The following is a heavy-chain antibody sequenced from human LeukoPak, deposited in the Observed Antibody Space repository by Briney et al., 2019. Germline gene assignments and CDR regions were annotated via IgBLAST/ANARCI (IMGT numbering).Heavy chain of an antibody. D-gene: IGHD3-10*01. Sequence: GGSLRPSCAGSGDSWMHWVRQVPGKGLVWVSRIKSDGSSTSYADSVKGRFTISNDNAENTLYLQMNSLRAEDTAVYYCARGDGVIMKNWGQGTLVTVSS. V-gene: IGHV3-74*01. CDR2: IKSDGSST. CDR3: ARGDGVIMKN. CDR1: GDSW. J-gene: IGHJ4*02.